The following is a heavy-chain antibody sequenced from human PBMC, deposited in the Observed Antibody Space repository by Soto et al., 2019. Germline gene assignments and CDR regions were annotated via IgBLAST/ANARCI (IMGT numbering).Heavy chain of an antibody. Sequence: GDSGKVSLKASGYPFTSYGISWVRRAPGQGLEWMGWISAYNGNTNYAQKLQGRVTMTTDTSTSTAYMELRSLRSDDTAVYYCARDAPTYYYDSSGYSDYWGQGTLVTVSS. D-gene: IGHD3-22*01. V-gene: IGHV1-18*01. CDR3: ARDAPTYYYDSSGYSDY. CDR2: ISAYNGNT. J-gene: IGHJ4*02. CDR1: GYPFTSYG.